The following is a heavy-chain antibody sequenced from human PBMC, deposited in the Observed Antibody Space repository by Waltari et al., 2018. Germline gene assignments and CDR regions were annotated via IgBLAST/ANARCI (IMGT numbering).Heavy chain of an antibody. CDR1: GGSISSGGYS. J-gene: IGHJ4*02. V-gene: IGHV4-30-2*01. CDR3: ARTIFGVVTPYFDY. Sequence: QLQLQESGSGLVKPSQTLSLTCAVSGGSISSGGYSWSWIRQPPGKGLEWIGYIYHRGSTYYNPSLKSRVTISVDRSKNQFSLKLSSVTAADTAVYYCARTIFGVVTPYFDYWGQGTLVTVSS. D-gene: IGHD3-3*01. CDR2: IYHRGST.